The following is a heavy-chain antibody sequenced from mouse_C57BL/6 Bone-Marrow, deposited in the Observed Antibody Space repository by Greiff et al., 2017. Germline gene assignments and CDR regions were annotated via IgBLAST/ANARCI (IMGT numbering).Heavy chain of an antibody. V-gene: IGHV1-66*01. J-gene: IGHJ2*01. D-gene: IGHD1-1*01. CDR3: ARRGSSPYYFDY. CDR1: GYSFTSYY. Sequence: QVQLQQSGPELVKPGASVKISCKASGYSFTSYYIHWVKQRPGQGLEWIGWIYPGSGNIKYNEKFKGKATLTADKSSSTAYMQLSSLTSKDSAVYYSARRGSSPYYFDYWGQGTTLTGSS. CDR2: IYPGSGNI.